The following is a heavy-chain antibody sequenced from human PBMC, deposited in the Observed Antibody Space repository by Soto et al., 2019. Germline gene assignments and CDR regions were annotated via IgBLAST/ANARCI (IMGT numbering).Heavy chain of an antibody. Sequence: ASVKVSCKASGGTFSSYAISWVRQAPGQGLEWMGRIIPILGIANYAQKFQGRVTITADKSTSTAYMELSSLRSEDTAVYYCARDSPYGSDAFDIWGQGTMVTVSS. D-gene: IGHD3-10*01. J-gene: IGHJ3*02. CDR3: ARDSPYGSDAFDI. V-gene: IGHV1-69*04. CDR1: GGTFSSYA. CDR2: IIPILGIA.